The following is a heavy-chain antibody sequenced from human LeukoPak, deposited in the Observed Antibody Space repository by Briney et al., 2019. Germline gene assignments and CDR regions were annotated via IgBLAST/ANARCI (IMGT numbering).Heavy chain of an antibody. Sequence: GGSLRLSCTASGFTFRNYAMSWVRQAPGRGLQWVSIITTGDDSTYYADSVKGRFTISRDNSKNTLYLQMNSLRAEDTAVYYCAKYAKRGLDYWGQGTLVTVSS. V-gene: IGHV3-23*01. CDR2: ITTGDDST. CDR3: AKYAKRGLDY. D-gene: IGHD5-24*01. J-gene: IGHJ4*02. CDR1: GFTFRNYA.